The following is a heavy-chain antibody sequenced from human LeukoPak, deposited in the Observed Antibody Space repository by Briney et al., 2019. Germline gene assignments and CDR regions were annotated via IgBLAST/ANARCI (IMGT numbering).Heavy chain of an antibody. CDR2: ISVSGVST. CDR3: AKSVVSGSYRGLDS. J-gene: IGHJ4*02. V-gene: IGHV3-23*01. CDR1: GFTFNAYA. Sequence: PGGSLRLSCAASGFTFNAYAMSWVRQAPGKGLEWVSAISVSGVSTYYADSVKGRFTVSRDNSKNTLYLEMNSLRAEDTAIYSCAKSVVSGSYRGLDSWGQGTLVTVSS. D-gene: IGHD1-26*01.